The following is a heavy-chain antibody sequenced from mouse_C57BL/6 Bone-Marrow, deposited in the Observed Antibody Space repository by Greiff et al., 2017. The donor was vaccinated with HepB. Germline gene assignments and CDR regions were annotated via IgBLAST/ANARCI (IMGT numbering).Heavy chain of an antibody. V-gene: IGHV14-4*01. CDR1: GFNIKDDY. Sequence: EVQLQQSGAELVRPGASVKLSCTASGFNIKDDYMHWVKQRPEQGLEWIGWIDPENGDTEYASKFQGKATITADTSSNTAYLQLSSLTSEDTAVYYCTTDYDEGVFAYWGQGTLVTVSA. J-gene: IGHJ3*01. CDR2: IDPENGDT. D-gene: IGHD2-4*01. CDR3: TTDYDEGVFAY.